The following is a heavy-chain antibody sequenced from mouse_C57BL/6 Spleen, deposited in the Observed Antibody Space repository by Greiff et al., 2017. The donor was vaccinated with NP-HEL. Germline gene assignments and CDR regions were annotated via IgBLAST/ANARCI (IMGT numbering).Heavy chain of an antibody. J-gene: IGHJ2*01. CDR1: GFSLSTFGMG. CDR3: AGQTAQAVYFDY. D-gene: IGHD3-2*02. V-gene: IGHV8-8*01. CDR2: IWWDDDK. Sequence: QVQLKESGPGILQPSQTLSLTCSFSGFSLSTFGMGVGWIRPPSGKGLEWLAQIWWDDDKYYNPALKSRLTISKDTSNNQVFLKIANLDTADTATYYCAGQTAQAVYFDYWGQGTTLTVSS.